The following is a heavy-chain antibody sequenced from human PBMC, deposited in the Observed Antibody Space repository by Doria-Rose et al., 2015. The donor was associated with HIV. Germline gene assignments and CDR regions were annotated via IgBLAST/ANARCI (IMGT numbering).Heavy chain of an antibody. Sequence: KPSETLSLTCAVYGGSFRGYYWNWIRQPPGKGLEWIGEINHSGSPNYNPSLKSRVTMSVDTSRKQFSLKLNSVTAADTAVYYCARAGPEYYIDAWGQGALVTVSS. CDR1: GGSFRGYY. V-gene: IGHV4-34*01. CDR3: ARAGPEYYIDA. J-gene: IGHJ4*02. CDR2: INHSGSP.